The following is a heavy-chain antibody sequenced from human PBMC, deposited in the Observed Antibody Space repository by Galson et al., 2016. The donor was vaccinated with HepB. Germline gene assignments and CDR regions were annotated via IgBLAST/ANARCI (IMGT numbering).Heavy chain of an antibody. D-gene: IGHD6-19*01. J-gene: IGHJ5*02. CDR3: ARELSLVPGKGGHFDL. Sequence: SLRLSCAASGFSFSTYAMHWVRQAPGKGLEWVAVISYDGTYQLYADSVRGRFTISRDNFNNTLYLQMNSLRTEDTAVYYCARELSLVPGKGGHFDLWGQGTLVTVSS. CDR1: GFSFSTYA. V-gene: IGHV3-30*04. CDR2: ISYDGTYQ.